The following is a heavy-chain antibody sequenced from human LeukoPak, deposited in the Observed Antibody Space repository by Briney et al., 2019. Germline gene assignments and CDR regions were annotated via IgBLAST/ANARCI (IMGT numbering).Heavy chain of an antibody. CDR3: ARSDPATYYDFWSGPPHYCMDV. CDR1: GGSFSGYY. V-gene: IGHV4-34*01. J-gene: IGHJ6*03. Sequence: SETLSLTCAVYGGSFSGYYWSWIRQPPGKGLEWIGEINHSGSTNYNPSHKSRVTISVDTSKNQFSLKLSSVTAADTAVYYCARSDPATYYDFWSGPPHYCMDVWGKGTTVTVSS. CDR2: INHSGST. D-gene: IGHD3-3*01.